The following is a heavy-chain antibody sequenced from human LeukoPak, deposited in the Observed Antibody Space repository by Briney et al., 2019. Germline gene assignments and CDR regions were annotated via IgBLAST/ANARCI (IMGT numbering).Heavy chain of an antibody. CDR2: ISGSGGST. D-gene: IGHD2-2*01. Sequence: GGSLRLSCAASGFTFSSYAMSWVRQAPGKGLEWVSAISGSGGSTYYADSVKGRSTISRDNSKNTLYLQMNSLRAEDTAVYYCAKGIVVPAAIRPKSRFDYWGQGTLVTVSS. CDR1: GFTFSSYA. J-gene: IGHJ4*02. V-gene: IGHV3-23*01. CDR3: AKGIVVPAAIRPKSRFDY.